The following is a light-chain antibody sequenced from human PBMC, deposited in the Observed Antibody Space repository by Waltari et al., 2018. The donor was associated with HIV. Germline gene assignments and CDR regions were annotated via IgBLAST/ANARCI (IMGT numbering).Light chain of an antibody. CDR1: SLRNYY. CDR3: NSRDSSGNHLL. CDR2: NKN. Sequence: SSELTQDPTVSVALGQTVRLTCQGDSLRNYYESWYQQRPGQAPLLVIYNKNNRPSGIPDRFSGSSSGNTASLTITGAQAEDEADYYCNSRDSSGNHLLFGGGTKLTVL. V-gene: IGLV3-19*01. J-gene: IGLJ2*01.